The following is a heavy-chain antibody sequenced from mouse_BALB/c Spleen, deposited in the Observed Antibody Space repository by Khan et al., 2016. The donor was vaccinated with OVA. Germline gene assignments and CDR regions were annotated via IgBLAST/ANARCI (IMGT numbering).Heavy chain of an antibody. D-gene: IGHD1-1*01. CDR3: ARHRFTSPAAWFAY. CDR1: GFTFSSYG. CDR2: ISNGGSYT. V-gene: IGHV5-6*01. J-gene: IGHJ3*01. Sequence: EVELVESGGDLVKPGGSLKLSCEASGFTFSSYGMSWVRQTPDKRLEWVATISNGGSYTYYPESVKGRLTISRDNAKNTLYLQMSSLKSEDTAMYYCARHRFTSPAAWFAYWGQGTLVTVSA.